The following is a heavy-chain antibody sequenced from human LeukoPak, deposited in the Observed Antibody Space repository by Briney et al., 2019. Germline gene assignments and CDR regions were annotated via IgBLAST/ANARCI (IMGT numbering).Heavy chain of an antibody. J-gene: IGHJ3*02. CDR1: GFTFNSYA. V-gene: IGHV3-23*01. CDR2: VSGSGGST. Sequence: GGSLRLSCAASGFTFNSYAMSWVRQAPGKGLEWVSAVSGSGGSTYYADSVKGRFTISRDNSKNTLYLQMNSLRAEDTAVYYCAKGVPIVVVPAAIPTGAFDIWGQGTMVTVSS. CDR3: AKGVPIVVVPAAIPTGAFDI. D-gene: IGHD2-2*02.